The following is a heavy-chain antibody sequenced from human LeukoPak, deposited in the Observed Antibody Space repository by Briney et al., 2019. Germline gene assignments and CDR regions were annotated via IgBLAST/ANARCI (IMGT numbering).Heavy chain of an antibody. CDR3: ARGFGFTMDAFDI. Sequence: GGSLRLSCAPSGFTVSSNYMSWVRPAPGKGREWVSVIYSGGSTYYADSVKGRFTISRDNSKNTLYLQMNSLRAEDTAVYYCARGFGFTMDAFDIWGQGTMVTVSS. D-gene: IGHD3-10*01. V-gene: IGHV3-66*02. J-gene: IGHJ3*02. CDR2: IYSGGST. CDR1: GFTVSSNY.